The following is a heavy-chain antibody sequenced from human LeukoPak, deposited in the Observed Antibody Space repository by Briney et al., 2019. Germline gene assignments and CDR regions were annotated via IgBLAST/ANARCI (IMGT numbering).Heavy chain of an antibody. J-gene: IGHJ6*03. CDR2: IRFDGSNK. CDR1: GFIFSNYG. Sequence: HPGGSLRLSCAASGFIFSNYGMHWVRQAPGMGLEWVAMIRFDGSNKYYADSVKGRFTVSRDNSKNTLYLQMNSLRAEDTAMYYCAKGPHYYMDVWGKGTTVTASS. CDR3: AKGPHYYMDV. V-gene: IGHV3-30*02.